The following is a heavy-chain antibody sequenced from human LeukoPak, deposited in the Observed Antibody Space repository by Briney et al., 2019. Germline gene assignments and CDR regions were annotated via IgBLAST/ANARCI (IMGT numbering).Heavy chain of an antibody. J-gene: IGHJ4*02. D-gene: IGHD3-10*01. CDR3: ARGRGLPGPLDY. Sequence: GGSLRLSCAASGFTFDDYAMHWVRQAPGKGLEWVSGITWNSDNIEYADSVKGRFTISRDNAKNSLYLQMNSLRAEDTAVYYCARGRGLPGPLDYWGQGTLVTVSS. CDR2: ITWNSDNI. CDR1: GFTFDDYA. V-gene: IGHV3-9*01.